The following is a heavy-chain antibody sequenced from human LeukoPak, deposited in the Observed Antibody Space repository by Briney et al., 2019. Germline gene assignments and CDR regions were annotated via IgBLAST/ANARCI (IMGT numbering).Heavy chain of an antibody. CDR3: ARDRGLDP. V-gene: IGHV3-53*01. J-gene: IGHJ5*02. CDR2: IYSGGST. CDR1: GFTVSSTY. Sequence: PGGSLRLSCAASGFTVSSTYMSWVRQAPGKGLERVSVIYSGGSTYYADSVRGRFTISRDKSKNTLYLQMNSLRAEDTAVYYCARDRGLDPWGQGTLVTVTS. D-gene: IGHD3-22*01.